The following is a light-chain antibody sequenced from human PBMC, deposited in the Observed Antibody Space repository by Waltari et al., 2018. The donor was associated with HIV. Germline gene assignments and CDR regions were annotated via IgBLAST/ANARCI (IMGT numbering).Light chain of an antibody. Sequence: EIVMTQSPATLSVSPGERATLSCRASQSLSTDLAWYQQRPGQAPRLLIYGASTRATGIPPRFSGSGSGTEFTLTISSLQSEDFAVYYCHQYGSSPRGTFGQGTKVEIK. CDR1: QSLSTD. J-gene: IGKJ1*01. CDR2: GAS. V-gene: IGKV3D-15*01. CDR3: HQYGSSPRGT.